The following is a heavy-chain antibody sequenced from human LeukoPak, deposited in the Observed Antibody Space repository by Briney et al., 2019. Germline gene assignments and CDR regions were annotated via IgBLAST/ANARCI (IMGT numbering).Heavy chain of an antibody. Sequence: GGSLRLSCAASGFTFSSCWMSWIRQAPGKGLEWVANIKEDGSEKYYVDSVEGRFTITRDNAKNSLYLQMNSLRGEDTAAYYCARDNVVWSGSDYWGQGTLVTVSS. CDR3: ARDNVVWSGSDY. V-gene: IGHV3-7*01. CDR1: GFTFSSCW. D-gene: IGHD3-3*01. CDR2: IKEDGSEK. J-gene: IGHJ4*02.